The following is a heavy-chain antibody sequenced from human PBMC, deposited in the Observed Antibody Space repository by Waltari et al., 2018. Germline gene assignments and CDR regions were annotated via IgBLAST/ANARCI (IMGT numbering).Heavy chain of an antibody. CDR3: AKNSIRSIAARPDY. J-gene: IGHJ4*02. Sequence: QVQLVESGGGVVQPGRSLRLSCGASGFTFGSYGMHWVRQAPGKWVEWVAVIWYDGSNTYYADSVKGRFTISRDNSKNTLYLQMNSLRAEDTAVYYCAKNSIRSIAARPDYWGQGTLVTVSS. CDR2: IWYDGSNT. CDR1: GFTFGSYG. V-gene: IGHV3-33*06. D-gene: IGHD6-6*01.